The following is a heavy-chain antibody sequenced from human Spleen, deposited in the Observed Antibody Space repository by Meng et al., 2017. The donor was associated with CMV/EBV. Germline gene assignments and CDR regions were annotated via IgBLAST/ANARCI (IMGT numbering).Heavy chain of an antibody. CDR3: AKVGAVSWFDP. CDR1: GFIFDEYA. D-gene: IGHD1-26*01. Sequence: GESLKISCAASGFIFDEYAMHWVRQAPGEGLEWVSAISGSGDYTYYADSVKGRFTISRDNSKNTLYLQMNSLRAEDTALYYCAKVGAVSWFDPWGQGTLVTVSS. J-gene: IGHJ5*02. CDR2: ISGSGDYT. V-gene: IGHV3-23*01.